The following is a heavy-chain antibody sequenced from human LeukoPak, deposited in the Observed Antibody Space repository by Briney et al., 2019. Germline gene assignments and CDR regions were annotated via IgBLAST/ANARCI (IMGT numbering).Heavy chain of an antibody. Sequence: PSETLSLTCTVSGGSISSYYWSWIRQPPGKGLEWIGYIYYSGSTNYNPSLKSRVTISVDTSKNQFSLKLSSVTAADTAVYYCARGVGSPPPGYWDQGTLVTVSS. V-gene: IGHV4-59*01. J-gene: IGHJ4*02. CDR1: GGSISSYY. CDR3: ARGVGSPPPGY. CDR2: IYYSGST.